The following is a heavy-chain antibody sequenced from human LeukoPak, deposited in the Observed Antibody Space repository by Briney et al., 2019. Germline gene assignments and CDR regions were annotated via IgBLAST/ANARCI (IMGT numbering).Heavy chain of an antibody. CDR3: VRGPYGASISKWFDP. D-gene: IGHD4/OR15-4a*01. J-gene: IGHJ5*02. CDR2: IYYSGGT. Sequence: SETLSLTCTVSRGSISGYSWSWIRQSPGGGLEWIGYIYYSGGTDYNPSLRSRVTLSVDTSKNQFSLQLRSVTTADTAVYYCVRGPYGASISKWFDPWGQGTQVIVSS. CDR1: RGSISGYS. V-gene: IGHV4-59*01.